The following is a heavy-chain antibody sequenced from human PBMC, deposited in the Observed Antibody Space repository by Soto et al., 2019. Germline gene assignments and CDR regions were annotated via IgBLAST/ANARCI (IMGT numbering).Heavy chain of an antibody. J-gene: IGHJ6*02. CDR1: GYSISSGYY. Sequence: KASETLSLTCAVSGYSISSGYYWGWIRQPPGKGLEWIGSIYHSGSTYYNPSLKSRVTISVDTSKNQFSLKLSSVTAADTAVYYYARDGPPNYDFWSGYYYYGMDVWGQGTTVTVSS. CDR3: ARDGPPNYDFWSGYYYYGMDV. V-gene: IGHV4-38-2*02. CDR2: IYHSGST. D-gene: IGHD3-3*01.